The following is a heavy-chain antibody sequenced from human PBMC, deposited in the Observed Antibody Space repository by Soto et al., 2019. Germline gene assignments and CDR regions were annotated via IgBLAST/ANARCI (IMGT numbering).Heavy chain of an antibody. CDR1: GASISGFY. Sequence: AETLSLTCTVSGASISGFYWSWIRKSAGKGLEWIGRIYATGTTDYNPSLKSRVMMSVDTSKKQFSLKLRSVTAADTAVYYCVRDGTKTLRDWFDPWGQGTLVTVSS. D-gene: IGHD1-1*01. J-gene: IGHJ5*02. V-gene: IGHV4-4*07. CDR2: IYATGTT. CDR3: VRDGTKTLRDWFDP.